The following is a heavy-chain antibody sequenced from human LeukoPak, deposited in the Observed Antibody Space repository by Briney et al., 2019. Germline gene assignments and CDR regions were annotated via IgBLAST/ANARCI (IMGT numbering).Heavy chain of an antibody. D-gene: IGHD6-19*01. V-gene: IGHV4-39*07. CDR3: ARDFGWYRPAGCLDY. CDR1: GGSISSSSYY. Sequence: TSETLSLTCTVSGGSISSSSYYWGWIRQPPGKGLEWIGSIYYSGSTYYNPSLKSRVTISVDTSKNQFSLKLSSVTAADTAVYYCARDFGWYRPAGCLDYWGQGTLVTVSS. J-gene: IGHJ4*02. CDR2: IYYSGST.